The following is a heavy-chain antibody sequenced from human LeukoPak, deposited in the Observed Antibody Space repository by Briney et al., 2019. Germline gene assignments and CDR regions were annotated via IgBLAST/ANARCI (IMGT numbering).Heavy chain of an antibody. J-gene: IGHJ4*02. CDR1: GGSVDSSSYY. Sequence: PSETLSLTCTVSGGSVDSSSYYWRWIRQPPGKGLEWIGYIYYSGSTNYNPSLKSRVTISVDTSKNQFSLKLSSVTAADTAVYYCARGLYDYVWGSYRYYFDYWGQGTLVTVSS. CDR3: ARGLYDYVWGSYRYYFDY. D-gene: IGHD3-16*02. V-gene: IGHV4-61*01. CDR2: IYYSGST.